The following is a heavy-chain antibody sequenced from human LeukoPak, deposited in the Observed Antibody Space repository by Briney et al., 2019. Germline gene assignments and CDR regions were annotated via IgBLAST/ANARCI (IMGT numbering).Heavy chain of an antibody. D-gene: IGHD4-17*01. V-gene: IGHV4-34*01. CDR2: INHSGST. CDR1: GGSFSGYY. Sequence: PSETLSLTCAVYGGSFSGYYWSWIRQPPGKGLEWIGEINHSGSTNYNPSLKSRVTISVDTSKNQFSLKLSSVTAADTAVYYCASRCYGMDVWGQGTTVTVSS. J-gene: IGHJ6*02. CDR3: ASRCYGMDV.